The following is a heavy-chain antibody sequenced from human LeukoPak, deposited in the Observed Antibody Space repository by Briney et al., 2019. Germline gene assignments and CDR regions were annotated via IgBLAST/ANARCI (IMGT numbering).Heavy chain of an antibody. CDR2: ISSSSSTI. J-gene: IGHJ4*02. D-gene: IGHD6-25*01. CDR3: ATRSNQR. CDR1: GFTFSTYS. Sequence: GGSLRLSCAASGFTFSTYSMNWVRQAPGKGLEWVSYISSSSSTIYYADSVKGRFTISRDNAKNSLYLQMNSLRAEDTAVYYCATRSNQRWGQGTLVTVSS. V-gene: IGHV3-48*04.